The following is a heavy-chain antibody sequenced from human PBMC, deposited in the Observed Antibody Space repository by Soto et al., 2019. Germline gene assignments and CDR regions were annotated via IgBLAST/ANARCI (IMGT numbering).Heavy chain of an antibody. D-gene: IGHD6-6*01. CDR2: INPNSGDT. J-gene: IGHJ6*02. V-gene: IGHV1-2*02. CDR1: GYTFTGYY. CDR3: ARDLAARPDYYCGMDV. Sequence: QVQLVQSGAEVKKPGASVKVSCKASGYTFTGYYMHWVRQAPGQGLEWMGWINPNSGDTNYAQKFQGRGTMTRDTAISTAYMELSRLRSDDTAVYYCARDLAARPDYYCGMDVWGQGTTVTVSS.